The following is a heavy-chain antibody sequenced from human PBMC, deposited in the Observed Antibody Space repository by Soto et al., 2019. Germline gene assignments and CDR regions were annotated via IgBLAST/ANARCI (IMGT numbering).Heavy chain of an antibody. CDR2: ISSSSSTI. D-gene: IGHD2-2*01. CDR1: GFTFSSYS. V-gene: IGHV3-48*02. CDR3: ARDPYCSSTSWYSGWSGFDP. J-gene: IGHJ5*02. Sequence: GGSLRLSCAASGFTFSSYSMNWVRQAPGKGLEWVSYISSSSSTIYYADSVKGRFTISRDNAKNSLYLQMNSLRDEDTAVYYCARDPYCSSTSWYSGWSGFDPWGQGTLVTVSS.